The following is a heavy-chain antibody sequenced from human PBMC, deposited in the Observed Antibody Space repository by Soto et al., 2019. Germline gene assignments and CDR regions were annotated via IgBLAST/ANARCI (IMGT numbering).Heavy chain of an antibody. V-gene: IGHV1-8*01. CDR2: MNPNSGXT. CDR1: GYTFTSYD. J-gene: IGHJ4*02. Sequence: QVQLVQSGAEVKKPGASVKVSCKASGYTFTSYDINWVRQATGQGLEWMGWMNPNSGXTGYAQKFQGRVTMTRNTXXXXXXXXXXXXXXXXXAVXXXXXERSGSSDYWGQGTLVTVSS. CDR3: XXERSGSSDY. D-gene: IGHD1-26*01.